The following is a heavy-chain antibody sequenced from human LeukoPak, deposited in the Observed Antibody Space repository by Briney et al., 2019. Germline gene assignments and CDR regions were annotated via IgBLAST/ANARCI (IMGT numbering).Heavy chain of an antibody. CDR1: GFTFSSYG. Sequence: GGSLSPSCATSGFTFSSYGMHWVRQAPGKGLEWVAVISYDGSNKYYADSVKGRFTISRDNSKNTLYLQMNSLRAEATAVYYCAKYSSLAFDIWGQGTMVTVSS. J-gene: IGHJ3*02. CDR3: AKYSSLAFDI. CDR2: ISYDGSNK. V-gene: IGHV3-30*18. D-gene: IGHD6-13*01.